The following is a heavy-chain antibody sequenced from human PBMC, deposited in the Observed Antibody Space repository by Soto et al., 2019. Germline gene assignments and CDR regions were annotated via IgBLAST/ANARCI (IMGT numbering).Heavy chain of an antibody. CDR2: IDPSDSYT. CDR1: GYSFTSYW. CDR3: ARQVENGYNYGNNWFDT. J-gene: IGHJ5*02. Sequence: GESLKISCKGSGYSFTSYWISWVRQMPGKGLEWMGRIDPSDSYTNYSPSFQGHVTISADKSISTAYLQWSSLKASDTAMYYCARQVENGYNYGNNWFDTWGQGTRVTVSP. D-gene: IGHD5-12*01. V-gene: IGHV5-10-1*01.